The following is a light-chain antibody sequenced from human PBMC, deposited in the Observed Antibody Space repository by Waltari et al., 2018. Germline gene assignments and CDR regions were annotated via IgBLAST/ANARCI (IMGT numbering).Light chain of an antibody. CDR3: QQRNSYPLT. CDR2: AAS. Sequence: IQMTQPPSSLSASVADKVTITCRASQGISNALAWYQQKPGKAPKLLIYAASSLRSGVPSRFSGSGSGTDFTLTISSLQPEDFAVYYCQQRNSYPLTFGGGTKVEIK. V-gene: IGKV1-17*01. CDR1: QGISNA. J-gene: IGKJ4*01.